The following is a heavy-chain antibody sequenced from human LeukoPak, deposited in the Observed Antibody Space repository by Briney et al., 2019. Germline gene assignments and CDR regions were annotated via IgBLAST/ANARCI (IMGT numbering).Heavy chain of an antibody. V-gene: IGHV6-1*01. D-gene: IGHD3-10*01. CDR1: GDSASSDDAA. J-gene: IGHJ5*01. CDR2: TFFRSKWYY. Sequence: SQTLSLTCGISGDSASSDDAAWSWIRQSPSRGLEWLGRTFFRSKWYYDYAPSVRSRITINPDTSKSQFSLQLDSVTPEDTAVYYCAREVAIIRGVRNWFDSWGPGILVTVSS. CDR3: AREVAIIRGVRNWFDS.